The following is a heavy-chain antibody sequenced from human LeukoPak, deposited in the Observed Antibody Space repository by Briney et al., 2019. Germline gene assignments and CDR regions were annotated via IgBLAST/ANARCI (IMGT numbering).Heavy chain of an antibody. J-gene: IGHJ4*02. V-gene: IGHV3-21*01. D-gene: IGHD5-18*01. Sequence: GGSLRLSCAASGFTFSSYSMNWVRQAPGKGLEWVSSISSSSSYIYYADSVKGRFTISRDNAKNSLYLQMNSLRAEDTAVYYCAREGHSYGIPHDYWGQGTLVTVSS. CDR3: AREGHSYGIPHDY. CDR2: ISSSSSYI. CDR1: GFTFSSYS.